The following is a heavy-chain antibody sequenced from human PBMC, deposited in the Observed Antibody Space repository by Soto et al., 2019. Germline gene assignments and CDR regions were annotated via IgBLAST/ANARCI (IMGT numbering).Heavy chain of an antibody. CDR1: GGSFRGYY. D-gene: IGHD3-10*01. Sequence: SEPLSLTCAVYGGSFRGYYWSWIRQPPGKGLELVGEINHSGSTNYNPSLKSRVTISVDTSKNQFSLKLSSVTAADTAVYYCARNVFRGVLVYGPTWFDPGGQGTQVTVSS. CDR3: ARNVFRGVLVYGPTWFDP. J-gene: IGHJ5*02. CDR2: INHSGST. V-gene: IGHV4-34*01.